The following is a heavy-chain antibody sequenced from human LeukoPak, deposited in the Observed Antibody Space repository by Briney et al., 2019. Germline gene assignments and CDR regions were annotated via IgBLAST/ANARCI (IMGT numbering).Heavy chain of an antibody. CDR1: GFTFSSYG. V-gene: IGHV3-33*01. J-gene: IGHJ4*02. Sequence: GRSLRPSCAASGFTFSSYGMHWVRQAPGKGLEWVAVIWYDGSNKYYADSVKGRFTISRDNSKNTLYLRMNSLRAEDTAVYYCARDITIFGVVTYYFDYWGQGTLVTVSS. CDR2: IWYDGSNK. D-gene: IGHD3-3*01. CDR3: ARDITIFGVVTYYFDY.